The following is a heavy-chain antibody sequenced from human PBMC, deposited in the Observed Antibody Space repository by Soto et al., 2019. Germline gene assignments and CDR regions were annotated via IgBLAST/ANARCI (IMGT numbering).Heavy chain of an antibody. J-gene: IGHJ4*02. CDR3: ASDAAMALPDA. D-gene: IGHD5-18*01. CDR1: GYTFTSYG. V-gene: IGHV1-18*01. CDR2: ISAYNGNT. Sequence: QVQLVQSGAEVKKPVASVKVSCKASGYTFTSYGISWVRQAPGHGLEWMGWISAYNGNTKYAQKVQGRVTMTTDTSTSTAYMELRSLRADDTAVYYCASDAAMALPDAWGQGTLVTVSS.